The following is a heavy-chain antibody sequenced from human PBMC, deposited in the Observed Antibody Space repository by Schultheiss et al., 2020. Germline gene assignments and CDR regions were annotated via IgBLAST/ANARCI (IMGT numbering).Heavy chain of an antibody. CDR3: AREYGYCSAGSCPTVRASQH. D-gene: IGHD2-15*01. Sequence: GGSLRLSCAASGFTFSSYAMHWVRQAPGKGLEWVAVISYDGSNKYYADSVKGRFTISRDNSKNTLYLQMNSLRAEDTAVYYCAREYGYCSAGSCPTVRASQHWGQGTLVTVSS. CDR2: ISYDGSNK. V-gene: IGHV3-30*14. CDR1: GFTFSSYA. J-gene: IGHJ1*01.